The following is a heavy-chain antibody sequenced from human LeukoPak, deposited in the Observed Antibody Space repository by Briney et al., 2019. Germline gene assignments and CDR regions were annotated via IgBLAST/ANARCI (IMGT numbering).Heavy chain of an antibody. Sequence: PGGSLRLSCAASGFTFSSYGMHWVRQAPGKGLEWVAVIWYDGSNKYYADSVKGRFTISRDNSKNTLYLQMNSLRAEDTAVYYCARDIFYYDSYYYGMDVWGQGTTVTVSS. V-gene: IGHV3-33*08. D-gene: IGHD3-22*01. CDR3: ARDIFYYDSYYYGMDV. CDR2: IWYDGSNK. J-gene: IGHJ6*02. CDR1: GFTFSSYG.